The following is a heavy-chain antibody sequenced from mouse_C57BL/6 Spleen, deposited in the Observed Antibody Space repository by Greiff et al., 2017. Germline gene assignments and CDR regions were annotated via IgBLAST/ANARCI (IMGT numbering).Heavy chain of an antibody. J-gene: IGHJ4*01. CDR1: GFSLTSYG. CDR2: IWSDGST. CDR3: ARHEGFTRDAMDY. V-gene: IGHV2-6-1*01. Sequence: QVQLKESGPGLVAPSQSLSITCTVSGFSLTSYGVHWVRQPPGKGLEWLVVIWSDGSTTYNSALKSRLSISKDNSKSQVFLKMNSLQTDDTAMYYCARHEGFTRDAMDYWGQGTSVTVSS. D-gene: IGHD2-12*01.